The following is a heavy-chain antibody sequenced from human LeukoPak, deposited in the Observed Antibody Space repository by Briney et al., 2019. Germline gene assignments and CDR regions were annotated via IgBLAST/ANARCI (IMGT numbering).Heavy chain of an antibody. V-gene: IGHV3-33*01. CDR2: IWYDGSNK. CDR1: GFTFRSYG. CDR3: ASDGIAVDRGIGYFDY. Sequence: PGKFLRLSCAASGFTFRSYGMHWVRQAPGKGLEWVAVIWYDGSNKYYADSVKGRFTISRDNSENTLYLQMNSLRAEDTALYYCASDGIAVDRGIGYFDYWGQGTLVTVSS. D-gene: IGHD6-13*01. J-gene: IGHJ4*02.